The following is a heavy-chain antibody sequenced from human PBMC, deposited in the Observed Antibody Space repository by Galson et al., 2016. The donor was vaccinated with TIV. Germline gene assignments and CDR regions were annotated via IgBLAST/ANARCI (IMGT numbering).Heavy chain of an antibody. D-gene: IGHD3-9*01. Sequence: SLRLSCAASGFTVSSNYMNWVRQAPGKGLEWVAITSSDGTTHYADSVKGRFTMSRDNSMNTLYLQMSSLRSEDTAVYYCAREVGYFDWYEPTHYYGMDVWGQGTTVTVSS. J-gene: IGHJ6*02. V-gene: IGHV3-53*05. CDR3: AREVGYFDWYEPTHYYGMDV. CDR2: TSSDGTT. CDR1: GFTVSSNY.